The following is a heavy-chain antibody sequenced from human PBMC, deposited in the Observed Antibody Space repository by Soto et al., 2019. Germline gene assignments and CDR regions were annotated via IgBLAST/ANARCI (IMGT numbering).Heavy chain of an antibody. CDR1: GGTFSSYA. Sequence: ASVKVSCKASGGTFSSYAISWVRQAPGQGLEWMGGIIPIFGTANYGQKFQGRVTITADESTSTAYMELSSLRSEDTAVYYCAISTYYYDSSGYQNDYWGQGTLVTVSS. J-gene: IGHJ4*02. D-gene: IGHD3-22*01. CDR2: IIPIFGTA. CDR3: AISTYYYDSSGYQNDY. V-gene: IGHV1-69*13.